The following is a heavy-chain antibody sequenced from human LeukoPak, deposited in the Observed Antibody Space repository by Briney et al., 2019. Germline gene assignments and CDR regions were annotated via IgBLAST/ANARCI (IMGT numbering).Heavy chain of an antibody. J-gene: IGHJ6*02. V-gene: IGHV3-7*01. CDR3: ASLQLSPYYYYYGMDV. Sequence: GGSLRLSCAASGFTFSSYWMSWVRQAPGKGLEWVANIKQDGREKYYVDSVKGRFTISRDNAKNSLYLQMNSLRAEDTAVYYCASLQLSPYYYYYGMDVWGQGTTVTVSS. D-gene: IGHD3-16*02. CDR2: IKQDGREK. CDR1: GFTFSSYW.